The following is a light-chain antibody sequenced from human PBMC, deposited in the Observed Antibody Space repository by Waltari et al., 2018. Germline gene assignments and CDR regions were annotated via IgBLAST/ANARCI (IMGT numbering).Light chain of an antibody. CDR1: SSNIGGNS. CDR3: AAWDDSLNGWV. Sequence: QSLLTQPPSASGTPGQRVTISCSGSSSNIGGNSVNWYQQVPGTAPKVLIFSDNQRPSGVPDRISGAKSGTSASRAISGLQSEDETDYYCAAWDDSLNGWVFGGGTRLTVL. J-gene: IGLJ3*02. CDR2: SDN. V-gene: IGLV1-44*01.